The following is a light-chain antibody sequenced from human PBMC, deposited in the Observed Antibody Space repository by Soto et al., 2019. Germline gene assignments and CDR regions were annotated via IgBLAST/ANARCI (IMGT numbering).Light chain of an antibody. CDR2: EVN. CDR1: SGDVGNYNL. V-gene: IGLV2-23*02. CDR3: CSYVGSSTSYV. J-gene: IGLJ1*01. Sequence: ALTQPASVSGSPGQSITISCTGTSGDVGNYNLVSWYQQHPGKAPKLMIYEVNKWPSGVSNRFSGSKSGNTASLTISGLQAEDEADYYCCSYVGSSTSYVFGTGTKVTVL.